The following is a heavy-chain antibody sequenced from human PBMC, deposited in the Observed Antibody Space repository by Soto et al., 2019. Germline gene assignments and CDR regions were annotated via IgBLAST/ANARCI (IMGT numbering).Heavy chain of an antibody. D-gene: IGHD3-22*01. CDR3: ARLRDSSALLVVGYFDY. CDR2: IIPIFGTA. CDR1: GGTFSSYA. J-gene: IGHJ4*02. Sequence: ASVKVSCKASGGTFSSYAISWVRQAPGQGLEWMGGIIPIFGTANYAQKFQGRVTITADKSTSTAYMELSSLRSEDTAVYYCARLRDSSALLVVGYFDYWGQGTLVTVSS. V-gene: IGHV1-69*06.